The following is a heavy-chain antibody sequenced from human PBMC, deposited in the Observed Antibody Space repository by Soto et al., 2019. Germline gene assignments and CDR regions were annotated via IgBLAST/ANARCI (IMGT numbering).Heavy chain of an antibody. CDR2: ISYDGSNK. CDR1: GFTFSSYG. J-gene: IGHJ4*02. CDR3: AKDYEEQLAPPVF. Sequence: PGGSLRLSCAASGFTFSSYGMHWVRQAPGKGLEWVAVISYDGSNKYYADSVKGRFTISRDNSKNTLYLQMNSLRAEDTAVYYCAKDYEEQLAPPVFRGQGTLVTVSS. V-gene: IGHV3-30*18. D-gene: IGHD6-13*01.